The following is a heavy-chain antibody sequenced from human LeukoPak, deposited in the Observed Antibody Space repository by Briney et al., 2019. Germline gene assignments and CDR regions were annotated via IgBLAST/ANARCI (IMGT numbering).Heavy chain of an antibody. D-gene: IGHD6-19*01. V-gene: IGHV3-20*04. J-gene: IGHJ4*02. CDR2: INWNGGST. CDR1: GFTFYDHG. Sequence: GGSLRLSCAASGFTFYDHGMSWVRQAPGKGLEWVSGINWNGGSTGYADSVKGRFTISRDNAKNSLYLQMNSLRAEDTALYYCAGGDRNGWYFDYWGQGTLVTVSS. CDR3: AGGDRNGWYFDY.